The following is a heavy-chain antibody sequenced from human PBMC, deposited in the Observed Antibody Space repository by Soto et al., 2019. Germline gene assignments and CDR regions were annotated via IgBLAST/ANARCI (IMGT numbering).Heavy chain of an antibody. J-gene: IGHJ6*02. V-gene: IGHV1-2*04. CDR3: ARKGKEYCYGMDV. Sequence: QVQLVQSGAEVKKPGASVKVSCKASGYTFTDYYMQWVRQAPGQGLEWMGWINPNSGGTNYAQKFQGWVTMTGDTSITTVYMELSRLKSDDTAVYYCARKGKEYCYGMDVWGQGTTVTVSS. D-gene: IGHD2-8*02. CDR1: GYTFTDYY. CDR2: INPNSGGT.